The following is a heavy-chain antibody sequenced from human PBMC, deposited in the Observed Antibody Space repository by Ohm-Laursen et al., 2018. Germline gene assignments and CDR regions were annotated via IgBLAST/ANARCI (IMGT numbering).Heavy chain of an antibody. D-gene: IGHD2-15*01. Sequence: SLRLSCTAPGFTFSSYAMSWVRQAPGKGLEWVSAITSSGGSTYYVDSVKGRFTVSRDNSKDTLYLQMNSLRNEDTAIYYCAKDVGVAFAYDSWGQGTLVTVSS. CDR1: GFTFSSYA. CDR3: AKDVGVAFAYDS. J-gene: IGHJ4*02. CDR2: ITSSGGST. V-gene: IGHV3-23*01.